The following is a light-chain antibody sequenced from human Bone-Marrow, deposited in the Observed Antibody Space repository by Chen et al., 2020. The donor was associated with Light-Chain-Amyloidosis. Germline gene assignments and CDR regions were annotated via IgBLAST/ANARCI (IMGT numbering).Light chain of an antibody. V-gene: IGLV2-14*01. Sequence: QSALTPPASVSGSPGQSITISCTGTSSDVGGYNYVSWYQQHPGKAPKLMIYDVSNRPSGVSNRFSGSKSGNTASLTISGLQAEDEADYYCSSYTSSSTRMFGGGTKLTVL. J-gene: IGLJ3*02. CDR3: SSYTSSSTRM. CDR2: DVS. CDR1: SSDVGGYNY.